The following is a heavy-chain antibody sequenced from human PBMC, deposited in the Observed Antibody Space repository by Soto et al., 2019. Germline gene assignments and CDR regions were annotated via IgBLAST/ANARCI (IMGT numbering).Heavy chain of an antibody. CDR1: GFTFSTYA. D-gene: IGHD5-12*01. J-gene: IGHJ3*02. CDR3: AKEMRDGYQNTFDI. CDR2: ISGSGGST. V-gene: IGHV3-23*01. Sequence: EAQLLASGGGLVQPGGSLRLSCAASGFTFSTYAMSWVRQVPGKGLEWVSAISGSGGSTYYAASVKGRFTISRDNSKNTLYLQMNSLRAEDTAVYYCAKEMRDGYQNTFDIWGQGTMVTVSS.